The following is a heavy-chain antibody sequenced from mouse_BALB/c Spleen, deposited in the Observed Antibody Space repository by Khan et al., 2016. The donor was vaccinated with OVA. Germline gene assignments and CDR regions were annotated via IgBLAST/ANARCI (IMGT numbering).Heavy chain of an antibody. CDR2: INTYTGEP. V-gene: IGHV9-3-1*01. CDR1: GYTFTTFG. J-gene: IGHJ4*01. Sequence: QIQLVQSGPEVKRPGETVKISCKASGYTFTTFGMNWVRQAPGKGLKWMGWINTYTGEPTYADDFKGRFAFSLDTSASTAYLQINNLKNEDTATYFGGRVKFNGTMDSWGQGTSVTVSS. CDR3: GRVKFNGTMDS.